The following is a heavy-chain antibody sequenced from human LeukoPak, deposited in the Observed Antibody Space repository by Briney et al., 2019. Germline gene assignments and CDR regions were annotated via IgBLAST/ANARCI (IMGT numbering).Heavy chain of an antibody. Sequence: ASVKVSCKPSGYTFSGYYMHWVRQAPGQGLEWMGWINPKSGGTNEAQKFHDRVTMTRDTSIRTAYMEVSRLRSDDTAVYYCARRYCSSTSCYVFDYWGQGTLVTVSS. CDR3: ARRYCSSTSCYVFDY. J-gene: IGHJ4*02. D-gene: IGHD2-2*01. CDR2: INPKSGGT. V-gene: IGHV1-2*02. CDR1: GYTFSGYY.